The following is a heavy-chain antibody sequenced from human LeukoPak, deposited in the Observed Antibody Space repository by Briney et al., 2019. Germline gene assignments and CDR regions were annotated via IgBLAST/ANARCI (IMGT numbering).Heavy chain of an antibody. V-gene: IGHV4-39*07. Sequence: SETLSLTCTVSGGSISSSSYYWGWIRQPPGKGLEWIGSIYYSGSTYYNPSLKSRVTISVDTSKNQFSLKLSSVTAADTAVYYCARTANFAAGYYIDYWGQGTLVTVSS. J-gene: IGHJ4*02. CDR2: IYYSGST. CDR1: GGSISSSSYY. CDR3: ARTANFAAGYYIDY. D-gene: IGHD6-13*01.